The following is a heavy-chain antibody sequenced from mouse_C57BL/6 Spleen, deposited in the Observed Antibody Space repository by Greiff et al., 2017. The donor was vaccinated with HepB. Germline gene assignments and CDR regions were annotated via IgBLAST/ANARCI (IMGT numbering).Heavy chain of an antibody. CDR3: ARRASITTVVAPGYFDV. CDR2: INPSSGYT. CDR1: GYTFTSYT. Sequence: QVQLQQSGAELARPGASVKMSCKASGYTFTSYTMHWVKQRPGQGLEWIGYINPSSGYTKYNQKFKDKATLTADKSSSTAYMQLSSLTSEDSAGYYCARRASITTVVAPGYFDVWGTGTTVTVSS. D-gene: IGHD1-1*01. J-gene: IGHJ1*03. V-gene: IGHV1-4*01.